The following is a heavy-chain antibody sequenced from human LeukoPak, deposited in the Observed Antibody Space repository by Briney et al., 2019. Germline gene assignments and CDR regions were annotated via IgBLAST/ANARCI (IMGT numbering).Heavy chain of an antibody. Sequence: SVKVSFTASGGTFSNYAISWVRQATGQGLEWMGGIIPILGIANYAQRFQGRVTITADKSTSTAYMELSSLRSEDTAVYYCARAPGIAVAGTEFDYWGQGTLVTVSS. V-gene: IGHV1-69*10. CDR2: IIPILGIA. D-gene: IGHD6-19*01. CDR1: GGTFSNYA. J-gene: IGHJ4*02. CDR3: ARAPGIAVAGTEFDY.